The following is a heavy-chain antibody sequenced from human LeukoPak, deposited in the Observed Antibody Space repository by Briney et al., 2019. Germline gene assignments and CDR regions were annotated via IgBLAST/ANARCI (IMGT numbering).Heavy chain of an antibody. Sequence: SETLSLTCAVYGGSFSGYYWSWIRQPPGKGLEWIGEINHSGSTNYNPSLKSRVTISVDTSKNQFSLKLSSVTAADTAVYYCGRGGYSYGYKYWGQGTLVTVSS. J-gene: IGHJ4*02. V-gene: IGHV4-34*01. CDR3: GRGGYSYGYKY. D-gene: IGHD5-18*01. CDR2: INHSGST. CDR1: GGSFSGYY.